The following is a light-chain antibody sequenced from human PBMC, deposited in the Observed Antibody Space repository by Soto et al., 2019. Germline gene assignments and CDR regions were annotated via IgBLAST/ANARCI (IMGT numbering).Light chain of an antibody. V-gene: IGKV3-20*01. CDR3: QQYGSSRT. CDR2: GAS. J-gene: IGKJ1*01. CDR1: QSVSSSY. Sequence: EIVLTQSPGTLSLSPGERATLSCRASQSVSSSYLAWYQQKPGQAPRLLIYGASSRATGIPDRSSGSGSGTDFTLTISRLEPEDFAVYYCQQYGSSRTFGQGPKVEI.